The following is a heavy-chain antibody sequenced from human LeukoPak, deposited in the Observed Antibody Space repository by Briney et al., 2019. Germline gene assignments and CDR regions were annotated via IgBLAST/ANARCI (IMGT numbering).Heavy chain of an antibody. J-gene: IGHJ4*02. CDR3: ARAHCTGGFCPALY. Sequence: ASVKVSFKASGYTFTSYDINWVRQAAGQGLEWLGWMNPNSGNTGYAQQFQGRVTMTRNTSISTAYMELNSLKSEDTAVYYCARAHCTGGFCPALYWGQGTLVTVSS. V-gene: IGHV1-8*01. CDR2: MNPNSGNT. CDR1: GYTFTSYD. D-gene: IGHD2-8*02.